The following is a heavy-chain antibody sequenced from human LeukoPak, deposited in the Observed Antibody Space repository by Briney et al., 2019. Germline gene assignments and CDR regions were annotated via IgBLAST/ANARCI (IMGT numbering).Heavy chain of an antibody. Sequence: GGSLRPSCAASGFTFDDYAMHWVRQAPGKGLEWVSGISWNSGSIGYADSVKGRFTISRDNAKNSLYLQMNSLRAEDMALYYCAKDISSGYYDILTGYFGAFDIWGQGTMVTVSS. CDR2: ISWNSGSI. D-gene: IGHD3-9*01. CDR1: GFTFDDYA. J-gene: IGHJ3*02. CDR3: AKDISSGYYDILTGYFGAFDI. V-gene: IGHV3-9*03.